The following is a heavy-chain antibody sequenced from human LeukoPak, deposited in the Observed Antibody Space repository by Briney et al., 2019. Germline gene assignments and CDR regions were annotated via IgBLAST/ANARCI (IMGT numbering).Heavy chain of an antibody. Sequence: PSETLSLTCTVSGGSISSYYWSWIRQPPGKGLEWIGYIYYSGSTNYNPSLKSRVTISVDTSKNQFSLKLSSVTAADTAVYYCARALGYYDSSGRYFDYWGQGTLVTVSS. V-gene: IGHV4-59*01. D-gene: IGHD3-22*01. CDR1: GGSISSYY. CDR3: ARALGYYDSSGRYFDY. CDR2: IYYSGST. J-gene: IGHJ4*02.